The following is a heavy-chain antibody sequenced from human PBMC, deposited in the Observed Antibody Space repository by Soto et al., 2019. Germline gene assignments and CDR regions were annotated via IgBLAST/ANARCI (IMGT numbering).Heavy chain of an antibody. J-gene: IGHJ4*02. V-gene: IGHV4-34*01. D-gene: IGHD3-10*01. CDR1: GGSFSGYY. CDR2: INHSGST. Sequence: PSETLSLTCAVYGGSFSGYYWSWIRQPPGKGLEWIGEINHSGSTNYNPSLKSRVTISVDTSKNQFSLKLSSVTAADTAVYYCGRGRNYYGSGSLLRVKPYFDYWGQGTLVTVSS. CDR3: GRGRNYYGSGSLLRVKPYFDY.